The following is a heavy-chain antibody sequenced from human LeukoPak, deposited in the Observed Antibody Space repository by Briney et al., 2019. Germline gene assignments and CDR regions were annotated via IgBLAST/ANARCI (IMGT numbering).Heavy chain of an antibody. J-gene: IGHJ5*02. D-gene: IGHD1-1*01. CDR2: ISYSGST. Sequence: SETLSLTCTVSVGSISSYYWSSIRQPPGKGLEWIGYISYSGSTNFNPSLKSRVTISVDTSKNQFSLKLSSVTAADTAVYYCAREGTAGTNLNWFDPWGQGTLVTVSS. V-gene: IGHV4-59*01. CDR1: VGSISSYY. CDR3: AREGTAGTNLNWFDP.